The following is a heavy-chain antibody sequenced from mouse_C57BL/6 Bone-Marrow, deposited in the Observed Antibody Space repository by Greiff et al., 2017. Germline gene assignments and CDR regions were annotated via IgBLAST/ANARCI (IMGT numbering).Heavy chain of an antibody. V-gene: IGHV5-16*01. J-gene: IGHJ1*03. CDR1: GFTFSDYY. Sequence: EVKLVESEGGLVQPGSSMKLSCTASGFTFSDYYMAWVRQVPEKGLEWVANINYDGSSTYYLDSLKSRFIISRDNAKNILYLQMSSLKSEDTATYYCARDLIYYGSSWDWYFDVWGTGTTVTVSS. D-gene: IGHD1-1*01. CDR2: INYDGSST. CDR3: ARDLIYYGSSWDWYFDV.